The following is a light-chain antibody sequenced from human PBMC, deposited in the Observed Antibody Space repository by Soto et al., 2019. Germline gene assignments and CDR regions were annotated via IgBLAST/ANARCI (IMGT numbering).Light chain of an antibody. CDR1: SSNIGNNY. CDR3: GTWDSSLSAGV. CDR2: ENN. V-gene: IGLV1-51*01. J-gene: IGLJ2*01. Sequence: QSVLTQPPSVSAAPGQKVTISCSGFSSNIGNNYVSWYQQVPGTAPKLLIYENNKRPSGIPDRFSGSKSGTSATLDITGLQTGDEADYYCGTWDSSLSAGVFGGGPKLTVL.